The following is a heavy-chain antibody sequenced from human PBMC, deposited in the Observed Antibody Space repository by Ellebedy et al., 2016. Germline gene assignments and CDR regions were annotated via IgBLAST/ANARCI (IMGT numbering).Heavy chain of an antibody. V-gene: IGHV1-8*01. D-gene: IGHD6-13*01. J-gene: IGHJ5*02. CDR1: GYTFTSYD. CDR3: ARKGYTKSPFDP. CDR2: MNPNSGNT. Sequence: ASVKVSCKTSGYTFTSYDINWVRQATGQGLEWMGWMNPNSGNTGYAQKFQGRVTMTRDTSISTAYMELSSLRSEETAVYYCARKGYTKSPFDPWGQGTLVTVSS.